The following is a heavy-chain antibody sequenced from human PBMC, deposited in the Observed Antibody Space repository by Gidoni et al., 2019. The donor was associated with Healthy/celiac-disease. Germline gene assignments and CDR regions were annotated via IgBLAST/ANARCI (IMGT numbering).Heavy chain of an antibody. V-gene: IGHV4-39*07. J-gene: IGHJ5*02. CDR2: IYYSGST. D-gene: IGHD3-10*01. CDR1: GGSISSSSYY. CDR3: ASGSYGSGRS. Sequence: QLQLQESGPGLVKPSATMSLTCTVSGGSISSSSYYWGWIRQPPGKGLEWIGSIYYSGSTYYNPSLKSRVTISVDTSKNQFSLKLSSGTAADTAVYYCASGSYGSGRSWGQGTLVTVSS.